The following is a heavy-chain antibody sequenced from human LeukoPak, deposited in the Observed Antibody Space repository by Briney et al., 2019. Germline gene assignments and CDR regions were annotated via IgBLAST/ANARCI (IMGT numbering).Heavy chain of an antibody. J-gene: IGHJ4*02. CDR2: INHSGST. CDR3: AREWLARGGYY. CDR1: GGSFSGYY. Sequence: PSETLSLTCAVYGGSFSGYYWSWIRQPPGKGLEWIGEINHSGSTNYNPSLKSRVTISVDTSKNQFSLKLSSVTAADTAMYYCAREWLARGGYYWGQGTLVTVSS. D-gene: IGHD5-12*01. V-gene: IGHV4-34*01.